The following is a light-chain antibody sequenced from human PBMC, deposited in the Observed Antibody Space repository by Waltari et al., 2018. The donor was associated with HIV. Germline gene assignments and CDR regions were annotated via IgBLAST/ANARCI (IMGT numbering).Light chain of an antibody. J-gene: IGLJ3*02. CDR2: SNN. CDR3: AARDDSLNAWV. V-gene: IGLV1-44*01. CDR1: KSNVRRNP. Sequence: QSVLTQPPSASGTTGRRVTISCSGNKSNVRRNPVNWYRQVPGTAPKLLMFSNNQTPSGVPDRFSGSTSGTSASLAIRGVKSEDEADYYCAARDDSLNAWVFGGGTKVTVL.